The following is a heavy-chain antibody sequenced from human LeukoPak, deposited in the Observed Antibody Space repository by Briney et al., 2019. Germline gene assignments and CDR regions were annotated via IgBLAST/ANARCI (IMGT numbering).Heavy chain of an antibody. CDR2: TSSSISYT. D-gene: IGHD6-13*01. CDR3: ARASMRMSTAGLVDY. J-gene: IGHJ4*02. Sequence: PGGSLRLSCAASGFSFSDYSMSWIRQAPGKGLEWVSYTSSSISYTKYADSVKGRFTISRDNAKNPVSLQMNSWRAEGTAVYYSARASMRMSTAGLVDYWGQGTLVTVSS. CDR1: GFSFSDYS. V-gene: IGHV3-11*05.